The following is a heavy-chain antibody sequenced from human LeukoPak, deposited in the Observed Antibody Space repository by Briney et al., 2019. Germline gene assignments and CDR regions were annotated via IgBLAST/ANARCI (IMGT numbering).Heavy chain of an antibody. J-gene: IGHJ3*02. CDR3: ARESPYSSSSYAFDI. CDR2: INHSGIT. Sequence: SETLSLTCAVYGGSFSDYYWSWIRQPPGKGLEYIGEINHSGITNYNPSLMSRVTISVDKSKNQFSLKLSSVTAADTAVYYCARESPYSSSSYAFDIWGQGTMVTVSS. CDR1: GGSFSDYY. V-gene: IGHV4-34*01. D-gene: IGHD6-6*01.